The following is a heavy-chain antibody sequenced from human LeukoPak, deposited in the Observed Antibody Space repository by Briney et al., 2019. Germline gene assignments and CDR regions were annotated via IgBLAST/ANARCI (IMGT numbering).Heavy chain of an antibody. V-gene: IGHV1-46*01. CDR1: GYTFTTYY. CDR3: ARDFDYFGSGSYEDY. Sequence: GASVKVSCKASGYTFTTYYMHWVRQAPGQGLEWMGTINPSGGSTTYAQKFQGRVTMTRDTSTSTFYMELNSLRSEDSAVYYCARDFDYFGSGSYEDYWGQGTLVTVSS. J-gene: IGHJ4*02. CDR2: INPSGGST. D-gene: IGHD3-10*01.